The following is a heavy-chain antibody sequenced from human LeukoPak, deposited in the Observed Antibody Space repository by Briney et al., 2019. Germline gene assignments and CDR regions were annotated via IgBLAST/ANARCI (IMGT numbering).Heavy chain of an antibody. J-gene: IGHJ4*02. CDR3: ARDFGGSRIHPGSDF. CDR2: INTDGRST. D-gene: IGHD1-14*01. V-gene: IGHV3-74*01. Sequence: PGGSLRLSCAASGFTFSSYWMHWVRQAPGKGLVWVSRINTDGRSTTYADSVKGRFTISRDNAKNTLYLQMNSLTAEDTALYYCARDFGGSRIHPGSDFWGQGSLVIVSS. CDR1: GFTFSSYW.